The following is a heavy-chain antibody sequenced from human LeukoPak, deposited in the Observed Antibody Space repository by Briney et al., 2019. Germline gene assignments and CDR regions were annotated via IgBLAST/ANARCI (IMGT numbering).Heavy chain of an antibody. V-gene: IGHV3-49*04. Sequence: PPGGSLRLSCTASGFTFGDYAMSWVRQAPGKGLEWVGFIRSKAYGGTTEYAASVKGRFTISRDDSKSIAYLQMNSLKTEDTAVYYCTRERGDAFDIWGQGTMVTVSS. CDR1: GFTFGDYA. CDR2: IRSKAYGGTT. CDR3: TRERGDAFDI. J-gene: IGHJ3*02.